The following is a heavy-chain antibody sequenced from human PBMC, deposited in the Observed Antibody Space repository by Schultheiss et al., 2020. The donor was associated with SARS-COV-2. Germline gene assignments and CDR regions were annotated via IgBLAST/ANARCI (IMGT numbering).Heavy chain of an antibody. V-gene: IGHV3-49*04. J-gene: IGHJ4*02. CDR1: GFTFSTYA. Sequence: GGSLRLSCAASGFTFSTYAMSWVRQAPGKGLEWVGFIRSKAYGGTTEYAASVKGRFTISRDDSKSIAYLQMNSLKTEDTAVYYCTREILHWGQGTLVTVSS. CDR3: TREILH. CDR2: IRSKAYGGTT.